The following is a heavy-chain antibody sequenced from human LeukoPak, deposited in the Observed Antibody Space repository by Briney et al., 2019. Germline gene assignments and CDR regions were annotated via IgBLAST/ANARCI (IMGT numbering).Heavy chain of an antibody. V-gene: IGHV4-39*01. J-gene: IGHJ4*02. D-gene: IGHD3-9*01. CDR3: ASRNDILTGYVFDF. CDR2: IYCSGST. CDR1: GGSFSSSIYY. Sequence: SETLSLTCTVSGGSFSSSIYYWGWIRQPPGKGLEWIGSIYCSGSTSYNPSLKSRVTISVDTSKNQFSLKLTSVTAAGTAVYYCASRNDILTGYVFDFWGQGTLVTVSS.